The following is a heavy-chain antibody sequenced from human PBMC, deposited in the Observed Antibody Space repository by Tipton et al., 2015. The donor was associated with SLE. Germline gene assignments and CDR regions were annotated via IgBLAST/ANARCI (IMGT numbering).Heavy chain of an antibody. Sequence: SLRLSCAASGFTFSSYWMSWVRQAPGKGLEWVANIKQDGSEEYYVDSVKGRFTISRDNAKNSLYLQMNSLRAEDTAVYYCARDRTMVRGVDYYYGMDVWGQGTTVTVSS. J-gene: IGHJ6*02. V-gene: IGHV3-7*05. D-gene: IGHD3-10*01. CDR1: GFTFSSYW. CDR2: IKQDGSEE. CDR3: ARDRTMVRGVDYYYGMDV.